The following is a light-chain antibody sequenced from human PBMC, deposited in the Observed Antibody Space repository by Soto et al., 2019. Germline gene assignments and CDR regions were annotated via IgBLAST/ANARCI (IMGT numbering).Light chain of an antibody. J-gene: IGKJ4*01. CDR1: QTVNNNY. CDR3: QQYGSSPLT. CDR2: GAS. V-gene: IGKV3-20*01. Sequence: ELLLTQSPGTLSLSPGERATLSCRAGQTVNNNYLAWYQQIPGQAPSLLISGASGRATGTPDRFSGSASGTDSTLTISRLGPEDFEVYYCQQYGSSPLTFGGGTKVDIK.